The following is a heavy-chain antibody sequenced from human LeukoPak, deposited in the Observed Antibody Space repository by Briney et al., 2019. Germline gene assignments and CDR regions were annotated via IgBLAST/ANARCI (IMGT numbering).Heavy chain of an antibody. Sequence: GGSLRLSCAASGFTFSSYSMNWVRQAPGKGLEWVSSISSSSSYIYYADSVKSRFTISRDNAKNSLYLQMNSLRAEDTAVYYCARDSSGYPRAYYGMDVWGQGTTVTVSS. CDR1: GFTFSSYS. CDR2: ISSSSSYI. CDR3: ARDSSGYPRAYYGMDV. D-gene: IGHD6-13*01. J-gene: IGHJ6*02. V-gene: IGHV3-21*01.